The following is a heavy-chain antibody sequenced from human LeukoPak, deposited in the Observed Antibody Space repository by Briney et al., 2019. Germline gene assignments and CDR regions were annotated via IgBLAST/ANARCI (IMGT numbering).Heavy chain of an antibody. CDR3: AKDDSYYDSSGYVDY. Sequence: PGGSLGLSCAASGFTFSSYAMSWVRQAPGKGLEWVSAISGSGGSTYYADSVKGRFTISRDNSKNTLYLQMNSLRAEDTAVYYCAKDDSYYDSSGYVDYWGQGTLVTVSS. D-gene: IGHD3-22*01. CDR1: GFTFSSYA. V-gene: IGHV3-23*01. CDR2: ISGSGGST. J-gene: IGHJ4*02.